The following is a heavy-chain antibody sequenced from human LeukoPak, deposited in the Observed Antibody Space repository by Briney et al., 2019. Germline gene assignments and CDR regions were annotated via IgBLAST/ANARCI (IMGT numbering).Heavy chain of an antibody. J-gene: IGHJ3*02. Sequence: SVKVSCKTSGGTFNNYAISWVRQAPGQGLEWMGRVVPMFGIRNYPQTFRGRVNITADKATNTVYMELRSLRAEDTAVYYCARVTGALYPVYDAFDIWGQGTMVTVSS. CDR2: VVPMFGIR. D-gene: IGHD3-16*02. V-gene: IGHV1-69*04. CDR1: GGTFNNYA. CDR3: ARVTGALYPVYDAFDI.